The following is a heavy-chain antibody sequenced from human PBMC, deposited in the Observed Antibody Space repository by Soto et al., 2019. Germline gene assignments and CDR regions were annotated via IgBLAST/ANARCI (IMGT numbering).Heavy chain of an antibody. V-gene: IGHV4-61*01. J-gene: IGHJ4*02. Sequence: SETLSLTCTVSGGSVSSGSYYWSWIRQPPGKGLEWIGYIYYSGSTNYNPSLKSRVTISVDTSKNQFSLKLSSVTAADTAVYYCARDWLGGFDYWGQGTLVTVSS. CDR3: ARDWLGGFDY. CDR1: GGSVSSGSYY. CDR2: IYYSGST. D-gene: IGHD6-19*01.